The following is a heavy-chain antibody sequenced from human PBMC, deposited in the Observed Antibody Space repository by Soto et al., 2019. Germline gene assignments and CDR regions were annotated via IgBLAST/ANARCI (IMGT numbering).Heavy chain of an antibody. CDR3: AKDLVLYSSSSPHYFDY. J-gene: IGHJ4*02. CDR2: ISGSGGST. Sequence: EVQRLESGGGLVQPGGSLRLSCAASGFTFSSYAMSWVRQAPGKGLECISVISGSGGSTYYADSVKGRFTISRDNSKNTLYLQMNSLRAEDSATYYCAKDLVLYSSSSPHYFDYWGQGSLVTVSS. V-gene: IGHV3-23*01. CDR1: GFTFSSYA. D-gene: IGHD6-6*01.